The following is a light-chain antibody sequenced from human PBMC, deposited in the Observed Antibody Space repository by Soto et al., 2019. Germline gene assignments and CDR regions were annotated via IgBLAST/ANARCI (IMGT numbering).Light chain of an antibody. Sequence: EIVLTQSPGTLSLSPGERATLSCRASQSFNSIYLAWYQQKPGQAPRLLIYGASSRATGIPDRFSGSGSGTDSTLTISRLEPEDFAVYYCQQYSSSPLTVGGGTKV. CDR2: GAS. CDR3: QQYSSSPLT. V-gene: IGKV3-20*01. J-gene: IGKJ4*01. CDR1: QSFNSIY.